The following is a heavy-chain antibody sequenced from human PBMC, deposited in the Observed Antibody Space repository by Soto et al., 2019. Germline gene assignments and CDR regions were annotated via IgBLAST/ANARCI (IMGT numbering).Heavy chain of an antibody. CDR2: ISYDGSNK. J-gene: IGHJ6*02. V-gene: IGHV3-30*18. D-gene: IGHD3-10*01. CDR1: GFAFSSYG. CDR3: AKDCVAMVRGVISYYGMDV. Sequence: GGSLRLSCAASGFAFSSYGRHWVRQAPGKGLEWVAVISYDGSNKYYADSVKGRFTIPRDNSKNTLYLQMNSLRAEDTAVYYCAKDCVAMVRGVISYYGMDVWGQGTTVTVSS.